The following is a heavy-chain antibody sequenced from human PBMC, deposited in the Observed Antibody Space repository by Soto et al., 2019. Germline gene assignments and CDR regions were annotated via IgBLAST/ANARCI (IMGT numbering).Heavy chain of an antibody. Sequence: EALLVESGGGLVQPGGSLRLSCAASGFTFGSQNMNWVRQPPGKGLEWIAYISFSSGPIYYADSVKGHFAISRDNDHNSLYLQMNNLTDDDTAVYYCARSAGWFEGDSFDIWGQGAMVTVSS. D-gene: IGHD3-10*01. V-gene: IGHV3-48*02. J-gene: IGHJ3*02. CDR1: GFTFGSQN. CDR2: ISFSSGPI. CDR3: ARSAGWFEGDSFDI.